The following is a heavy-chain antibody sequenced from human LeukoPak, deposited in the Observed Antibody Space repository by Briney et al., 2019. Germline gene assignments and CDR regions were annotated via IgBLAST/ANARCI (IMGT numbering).Heavy chain of an antibody. CDR2: XNNCSSYI. CDR3: ARDGDFGVVIRYNWFDP. V-gene: IGHV3-21*01. CDR1: GFTFSSYS. D-gene: IGHD3-3*01. J-gene: IGHJ5*02. Sequence: GGTLRLCCAASGFTFSSYSMNWVRRGPGKGQEXXXXXNNCSSYIYYADSVKGRFTISRDNAKNSLYLQMNSLRAEDTAVYYCARDGDFGVVIRYNWFDPWGQGTLVTVSS.